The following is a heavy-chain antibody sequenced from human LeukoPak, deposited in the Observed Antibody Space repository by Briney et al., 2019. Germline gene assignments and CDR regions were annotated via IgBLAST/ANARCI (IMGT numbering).Heavy chain of an antibody. Sequence: SETLSLTCTVSGDSVSNGNYYWSWLRQPPGKALERIGYIYYTGKTYYNPSLEGRVTILVDTSRNHFSVKLSSVTAADTAVYYCARSQNYYGSGDYWSQGTLVTVSS. V-gene: IGHV4-61*03. J-gene: IGHJ4*02. D-gene: IGHD3-10*01. CDR3: ARSQNYYGSGDY. CDR1: GDSVSNGNYY. CDR2: IYYTGKT.